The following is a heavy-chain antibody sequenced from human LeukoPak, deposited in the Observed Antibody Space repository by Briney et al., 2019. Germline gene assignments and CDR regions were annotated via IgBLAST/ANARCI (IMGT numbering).Heavy chain of an antibody. CDR2: ISSSSSTI. V-gene: IGHV3-48*03. CDR1: GFTFSSYE. CDR3: ASLAIVGATPFDY. J-gene: IGHJ4*02. Sequence: GGSLRLSCAASGFTFSSYEMNWVRQAPGGGLEWVSYISSSSSTIYYADSVKGRFTIPRDNAKNSLYLQMNSLRAEDTAVYYCASLAIVGATPFDYWGQGTLVTVSS. D-gene: IGHD1-26*01.